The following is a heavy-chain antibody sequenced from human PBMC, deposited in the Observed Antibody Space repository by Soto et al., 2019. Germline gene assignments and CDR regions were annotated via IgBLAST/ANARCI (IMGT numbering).Heavy chain of an antibody. CDR1: GGSISSSSYY. D-gene: IGHD6-13*01. CDR3: ARRAAAGHFDY. Sequence: SETLSLTCTVSGGSISSSSYYWGWIRQPPGKGLEWIGSIYYSGSTYYNPSLKSRVTISVDTSKNQFSLKLSSVTAADTAVYYCARRAAAGHFDYWGQGTLVTVSS. J-gene: IGHJ4*02. V-gene: IGHV4-39*01. CDR2: IYYSGST.